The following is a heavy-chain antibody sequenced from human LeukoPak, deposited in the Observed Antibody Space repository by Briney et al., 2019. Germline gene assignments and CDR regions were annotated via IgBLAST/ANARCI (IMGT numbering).Heavy chain of an antibody. CDR3: ARDRDFWSGYFPSDY. V-gene: IGHV1-2*02. J-gene: IGHJ4*02. Sequence: ASVKVSCKASGYTFTGYYMHWVRQAPGQGLERMGWINPNSGGTNYAQKFQGRVTMTRDTSISTAYMELSRLRSDDTAVYYCARDRDFWSGYFPSDYWGQGTLVTVSS. CDR2: INPNSGGT. CDR1: GYTFTGYY. D-gene: IGHD3-3*01.